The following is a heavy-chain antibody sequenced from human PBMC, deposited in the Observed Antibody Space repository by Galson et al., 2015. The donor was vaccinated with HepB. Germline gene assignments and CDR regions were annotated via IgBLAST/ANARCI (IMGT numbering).Heavy chain of an antibody. Sequence: SVKVSCKASGYTFTSYDINWVRQATGQGLEWMGWMNPNSGNTGYAQKFQGRVTMTRNTSISTAYMELSSLRSEDTAVYYCASTDCSGGSCRNYYYYGMDVWGQGTTVAVSS. CDR1: GYTFTSYD. CDR2: MNPNSGNT. J-gene: IGHJ6*02. CDR3: ASTDCSGGSCRNYYYYGMDV. D-gene: IGHD2-15*01. V-gene: IGHV1-8*01.